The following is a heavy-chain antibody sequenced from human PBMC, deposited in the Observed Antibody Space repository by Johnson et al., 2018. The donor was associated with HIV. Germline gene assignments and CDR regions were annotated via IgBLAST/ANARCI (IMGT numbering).Heavy chain of an antibody. CDR3: LRCVVVYGYDECDAFDI. CDR1: GFTFDDHG. CDR2: INWNGGRT. D-gene: IGHD2-15*01. J-gene: IGHJ3*02. V-gene: IGHV3-20*04. Sequence: VQLVESGGGVVRPGGSLRLSCAASGFTFDDHGMSWVRQGSGKGLEWVSGINWNGGRTGYADSVKGRFTISRDNAKKSLYLQMNSLRAEDTALYYCLRCVVVYGYDECDAFDIWGQGTMVTISS.